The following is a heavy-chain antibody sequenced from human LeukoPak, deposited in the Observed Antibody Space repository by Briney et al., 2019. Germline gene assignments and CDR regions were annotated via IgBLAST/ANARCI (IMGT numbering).Heavy chain of an antibody. CDR2: IYSGGST. D-gene: IGHD3-16*01. CDR3: ARDGGGYARFDP. J-gene: IGHJ5*02. CDR1: GFTVSSNY. V-gene: IGHV3-53*01. Sequence: GGSLRLSCAASGFTVSSNYMSWVRQAPGKGLEWVSVIYSGGSTYCADSVKGRFTISRDNSKNTLYLQMNSLRAEDTAVYYCARDGGGYARFDPWGQGTLVTVSS.